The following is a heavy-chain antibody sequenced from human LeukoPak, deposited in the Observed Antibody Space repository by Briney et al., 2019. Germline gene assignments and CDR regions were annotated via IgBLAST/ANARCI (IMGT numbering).Heavy chain of an antibody. J-gene: IGHJ4*02. D-gene: IGHD3-22*01. V-gene: IGHV1-2*02. Sequence: ASVKVSCKASGYTFTGYYMHWVRQAPGQGLEWMGWINPNSGGTNFAQKLQGRVTMTTDTSTSTAYMELRSLRSDDPAVYYCARVRYYDSTPESYWGQGTLVTVSS. CDR2: INPNSGGT. CDR1: GYTFTGYY. CDR3: ARVRYYDSTPESY.